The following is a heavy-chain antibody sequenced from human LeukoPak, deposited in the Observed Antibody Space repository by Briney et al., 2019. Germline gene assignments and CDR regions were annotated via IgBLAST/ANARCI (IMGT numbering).Heavy chain of an antibody. CDR2: IYPSDSDT. CDR3: ARVGYSGYEFGY. Sequence: GESLKISCKVSGYSFTSYWIGWMRQMPGKGREWMGVIYPSDSDTRYSPSFPGQVTISADKSISTAYLQWSSLKASVTAMYYCARVGYSGYEFGYWGQGTLVTVSS. V-gene: IGHV5-51*01. D-gene: IGHD5-12*01. CDR1: GYSFTSYW. J-gene: IGHJ4*02.